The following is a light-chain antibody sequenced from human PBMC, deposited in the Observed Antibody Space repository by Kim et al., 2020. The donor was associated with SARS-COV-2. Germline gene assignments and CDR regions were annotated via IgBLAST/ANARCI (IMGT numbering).Light chain of an antibody. CDR2: WAS. CDR1: QNLLSSSDNKNY. J-gene: IGKJ2*01. V-gene: IGKV4-1*01. CDR3: QQYYHTPT. Sequence: DFVMTQTPDSLTVPLGERATINCKSSQNLLSSSDNKNYLAWYQQKPGQPPTLLIYWASARRFGVPDRFSGSGSGTDFTLTINSLQAEDVAVYYCQQYYHTPTFGQETKLEI.